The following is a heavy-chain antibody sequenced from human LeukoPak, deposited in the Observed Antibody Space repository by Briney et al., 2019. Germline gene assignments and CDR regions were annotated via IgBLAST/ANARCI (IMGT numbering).Heavy chain of an antibody. V-gene: IGHV4-39*02. CDR2: IYYSGST. Sequence: PSETLSLTCTVSGGSVSSGGYYWSWIRQPPGKGLEWIGSIYYSGSTYYNPSLKSRVTISVDTSKNQFSLKLSSVTAADTAVYYCATEIAAAGRKADAFDIWGQGTMVTVSS. J-gene: IGHJ3*02. CDR3: ATEIAAAGRKADAFDI. D-gene: IGHD6-13*01. CDR1: GGSVSSGGYY.